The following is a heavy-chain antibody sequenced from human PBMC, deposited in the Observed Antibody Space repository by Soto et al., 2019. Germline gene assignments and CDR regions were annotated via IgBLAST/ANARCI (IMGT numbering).Heavy chain of an antibody. CDR2: ISSSSSYI. D-gene: IGHD5-18*01. CDR3: AREPMSGYSYGLYYYYYGMDV. J-gene: IGHJ6*02. CDR1: GFTFSSYS. Sequence: EVPLVESGGGLVKPGGSLRLSCAASGFTFSSYSMNWVRQAPGKGLEWVSSISSSSSYIYYADSVKGRFTISRDNAKNSLYLQMNSLRAEDTAVYYCAREPMSGYSYGLYYYYYGMDVWGQGTTVTVSS. V-gene: IGHV3-21*01.